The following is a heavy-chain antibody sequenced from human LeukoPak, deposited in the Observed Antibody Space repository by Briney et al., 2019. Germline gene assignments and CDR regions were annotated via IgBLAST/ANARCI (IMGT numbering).Heavy chain of an antibody. CDR1: GYTFTGYY. CDR3: AEGIVGAISLDY. D-gene: IGHD1-26*01. Sequence: ASVKVSCKASGYTFTGYYMHWVRQAPGQGLEWMGWINPNSGGTNYAQKFQGRVTMTRDTSISTAYMELSRLRSDDTAGYYCAEGIVGAISLDYWGQGTLVTVSS. J-gene: IGHJ4*02. V-gene: IGHV1-2*02. CDR2: INPNSGGT.